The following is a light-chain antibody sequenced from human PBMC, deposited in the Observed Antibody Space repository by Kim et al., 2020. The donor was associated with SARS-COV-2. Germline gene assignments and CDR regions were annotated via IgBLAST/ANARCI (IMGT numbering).Light chain of an antibody. CDR2: WAS. CDR1: QTVLYNSNNKNY. CDR3: QQYYSTPPS. J-gene: IGKJ2*03. Sequence: DIVMTKSQESLAVSLGERATLNCKSSQTVLYNSNNKNYLAWYQQKPGQAPKLLIYWASIRESGVSDRFSGSGFETDFTLTISSLQAEDVAVYYCQQYYSTPPSFGQGTKLEI. V-gene: IGKV4-1*01.